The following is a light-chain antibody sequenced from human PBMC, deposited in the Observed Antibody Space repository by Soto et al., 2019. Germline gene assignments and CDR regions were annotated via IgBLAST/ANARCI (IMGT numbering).Light chain of an antibody. J-gene: IGKJ4*02. CDR3: QQYMSSVT. CDR2: GAS. Sequence: EIVLTQSPGSLSLSPGERATLSCRASQSVDSTFFAWYQKKPGQAPRLLIYGASKRATGVPDRFSGSGSGSDFTLTVSRLEPGLFALYYCQQYMSSVTFGGGTRV. CDR1: QSVDSTF. V-gene: IGKV3-20*01.